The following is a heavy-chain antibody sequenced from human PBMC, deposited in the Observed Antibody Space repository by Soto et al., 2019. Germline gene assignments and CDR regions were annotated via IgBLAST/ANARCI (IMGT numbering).Heavy chain of an antibody. D-gene: IGHD5-18*01. J-gene: IGHJ6*02. V-gene: IGHV4-34*01. Sequence: SETLSLTCAVYGESFSGYYWSWIRQPPGKGLEWIGEINHSGSTNYNPSLKSRVTISVDTSKNQFSLKLSSVTAADTAVYYCARLNGYSYGSFRYYYGMDVWGQGTTVTVSS. CDR3: ARLNGYSYGSFRYYYGMDV. CDR2: INHSGST. CDR1: GESFSGYY.